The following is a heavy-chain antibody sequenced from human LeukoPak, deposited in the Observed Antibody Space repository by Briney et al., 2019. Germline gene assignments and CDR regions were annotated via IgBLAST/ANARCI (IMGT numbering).Heavy chain of an antibody. CDR2: INSDGSST. CDR3: ARDRPNYAFDY. J-gene: IGHJ4*02. CDR1: GFTFSIYW. V-gene: IGHV3-74*01. Sequence: GGSLRLSCAASGFTFSIYWMHWVRQAPGKGLVWVSGINSDGSSTRYADSVKGRFTISRDNAKNTLFLQMNSLRAEDTAVYYCARDRPNYAFDYWGQGTLVTVSS. D-gene: IGHD3-16*01.